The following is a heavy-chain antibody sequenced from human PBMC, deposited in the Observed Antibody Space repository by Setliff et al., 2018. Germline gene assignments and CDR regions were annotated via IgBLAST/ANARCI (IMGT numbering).Heavy chain of an antibody. V-gene: IGHV3-21*04. CDR3: ARAFPHSTIAIPAAMGYYFDY. J-gene: IGHJ4*02. CDR2: ISSTITSA. CDR1: GFTFSSYA. Sequence: GGSLRLSCAASGFTFSSYAMTWVRQAPGKGLEWVSAISSTITSAYYADSVKGRFTISRDNAKNSLDLQMNSLRAEDTAVYYCARAFPHSTIAIPAAMGYYFDYWGQGTLVTVSS. D-gene: IGHD2-2*01.